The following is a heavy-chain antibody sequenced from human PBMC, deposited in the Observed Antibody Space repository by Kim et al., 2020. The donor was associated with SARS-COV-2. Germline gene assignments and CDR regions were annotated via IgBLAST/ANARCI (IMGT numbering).Heavy chain of an antibody. J-gene: IGHJ4*02. Sequence: NPALKRRVTVSVDTSENQFSLRLSSVTAADTAVYYCAGYQYDYSHELHCDYWGQGTLVTVSS. D-gene: IGHD4-4*01. CDR3: AGYQYDYSHELHCDY. V-gene: IGHV4-59*01.